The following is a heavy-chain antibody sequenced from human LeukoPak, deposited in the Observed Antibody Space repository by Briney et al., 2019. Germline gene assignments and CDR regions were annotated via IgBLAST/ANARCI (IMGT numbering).Heavy chain of an antibody. Sequence: GGSLRLSCAASGFTFDDYGMSWVRQAPGKGLEWVSGINWNGGSTGYADSVKGRFTISRDNAKNSLYLQMNSLRAEDTALYYCARGGYSGSYYEDFDYWGKGTLVTVSS. J-gene: IGHJ4*02. CDR3: ARGGYSGSYYEDFDY. CDR1: GFTFDDYG. V-gene: IGHV3-20*04. CDR2: INWNGGST. D-gene: IGHD1-26*01.